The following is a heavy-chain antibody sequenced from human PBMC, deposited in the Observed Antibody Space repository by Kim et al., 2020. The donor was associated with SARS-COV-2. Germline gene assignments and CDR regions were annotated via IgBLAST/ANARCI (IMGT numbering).Heavy chain of an antibody. J-gene: IGHJ6*02. Sequence: ASVKVSCKASGYTFTSYGISWVRQAPGQGLEWMGWISAYNGNTNYAQKLQGRVTMTTDTSTSTAYMELRSLRSDDTAVYYCARDTTPKGLLWFGELYFPALSTHGMDVWGQGTTVTVSS. CDR2: ISAYNGNT. CDR1: GYTFTSYG. V-gene: IGHV1-18*01. D-gene: IGHD3-10*01. CDR3: ARDTTPKGLLWFGELYFPALSTHGMDV.